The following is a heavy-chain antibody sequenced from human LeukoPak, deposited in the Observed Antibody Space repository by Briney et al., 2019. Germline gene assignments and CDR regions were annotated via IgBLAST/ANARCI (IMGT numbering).Heavy chain of an antibody. Sequence: SETLSLTCTVSGGSISSGDYYWSWIRQPPGTGLEWIGYIYYSGSTYYNPSLKSRITISVETSKNQFSLKLSSVTAADTAVYYCARGYSNYYDSSGYLLPDYWGQGTLVTVSS. CDR3: ARGYSNYYDSSGYLLPDY. J-gene: IGHJ4*02. V-gene: IGHV4-30-4*01. CDR1: GGSISSGDYY. CDR2: IYYSGST. D-gene: IGHD3-22*01.